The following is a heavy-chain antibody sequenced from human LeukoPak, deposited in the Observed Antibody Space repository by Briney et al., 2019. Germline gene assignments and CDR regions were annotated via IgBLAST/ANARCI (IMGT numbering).Heavy chain of an antibody. CDR2: SSDSGGT. CDR1: GESLNGHY. V-gene: IGHV4-34*01. J-gene: IGHJ5*02. D-gene: IGHD1-26*01. CDR3: AKNGQSGFSFDP. Sequence: SETLSLTCAVYGESLNGHYWSWIRQPPGKGLEWIGESSDSGGTKFNPSLKSRVTISADTSKNQFSLKLSSVTAADTAVYHCAKNGQSGFSFDPWGQGTLVTVSS.